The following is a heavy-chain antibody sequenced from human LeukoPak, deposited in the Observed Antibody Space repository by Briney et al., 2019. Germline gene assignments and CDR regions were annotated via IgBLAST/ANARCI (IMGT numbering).Heavy chain of an antibody. Sequence: QTGGSLRLSCAASGFTFSSYGMHWVRQAPGKGLEWVAVISYDGSNKYYADSVKGRFTISRDNSKNTLYLQMNSLRAEDTAVYYCAKIRSSGWGYYYYGMDVWGQGTTVTVSS. V-gene: IGHV3-30*18. J-gene: IGHJ6*02. CDR3: AKIRSSGWGYYYYGMDV. CDR1: GFTFSSYG. D-gene: IGHD6-19*01. CDR2: ISYDGSNK.